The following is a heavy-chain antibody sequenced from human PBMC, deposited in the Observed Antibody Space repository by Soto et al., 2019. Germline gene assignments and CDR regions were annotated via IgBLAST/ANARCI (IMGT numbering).Heavy chain of an antibody. CDR1: GDTLTDYY. CDR2: VNPSGGHT. Sequence: QVQLVQSEAEVKKPGASVKVSCKASGDTLTDYYIHWVRQAPGPGLEWMGTVNPSGGHTTYAQQFLGRMTMTRNTSTGTLDMALTSLTSEDPAVYYCASGGHIVVVTAALDYWGEGTLGTFSS. CDR3: ASGGHIVVVTAALDY. V-gene: IGHV1-46*01. D-gene: IGHD2-21*02. J-gene: IGHJ4*02.